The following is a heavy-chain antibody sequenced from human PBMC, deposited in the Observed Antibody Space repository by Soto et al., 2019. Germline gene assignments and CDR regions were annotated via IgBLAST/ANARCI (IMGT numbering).Heavy chain of an antibody. CDR2: ISGSGGST. V-gene: IGHV3-23*01. Sequence: GSLRLSSAASGFTFSSYAMTWVRQAPGKGLEWVSAISGSGGSTYYADSVKGQFTISRDNSKNTLYLQMNSLRAEDTAVYYCAKGLYSGSYFDYWGHGTLVTVSS. D-gene: IGHD1-26*01. CDR3: AKGLYSGSYFDY. CDR1: GFTFSSYA. J-gene: IGHJ4*01.